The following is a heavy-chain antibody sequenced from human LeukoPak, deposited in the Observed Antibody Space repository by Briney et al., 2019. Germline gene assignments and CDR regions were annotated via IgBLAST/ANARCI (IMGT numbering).Heavy chain of an antibody. J-gene: IGHJ6*02. Sequence: GGSLRLSCAAPGFTFDDYAMHWVRQAPGKGLEWVSGISWNSGSIGYADSVKGRFTISRDNAKNSLYLQMNSLRAEDTALYYCAKERTMVRGVLDVWGQGTTVTVSS. D-gene: IGHD3-10*01. CDR3: AKERTMVRGVLDV. CDR1: GFTFDDYA. V-gene: IGHV3-9*01. CDR2: ISWNSGSI.